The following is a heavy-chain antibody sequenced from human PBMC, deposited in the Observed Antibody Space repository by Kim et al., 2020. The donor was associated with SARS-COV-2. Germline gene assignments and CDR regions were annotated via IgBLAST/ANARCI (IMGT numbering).Heavy chain of an antibody. V-gene: IGHV4-39*01. CDR3: ARWRDGYKVDY. CDR1: GGSISSSSYY. D-gene: IGHD5-12*01. Sequence: SETLSLTCTVSGGSISSSSYYWGWIRQPPGKGLEWIGSIYYSGSTYYNPSLKSRVTISVDTSKNQFSLKLSSVTAADTAVYYCARWRDGYKVDYWGQGTLVTVSS. CDR2: IYYSGST. J-gene: IGHJ4*02.